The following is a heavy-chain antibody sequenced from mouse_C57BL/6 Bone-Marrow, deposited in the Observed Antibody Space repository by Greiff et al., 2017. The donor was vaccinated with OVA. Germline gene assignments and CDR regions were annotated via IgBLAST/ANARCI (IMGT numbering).Heavy chain of an antibody. J-gene: IGHJ2*01. CDR3: ARSDYDYFDY. CDR1: GFTFSDYG. D-gene: IGHD2-4*01. V-gene: IGHV5-17*01. Sequence: EVQLVESGGGLVKPGGSLKLSCAASGFTFSDYGMPWVRQAPEKGLEWVAYISSGSSTIYYADTVKGRFTISRDNAKNTLFLQMTSLRSEDTAMYYCARSDYDYFDYWGQGTTLTVSA. CDR2: ISSGSSTI.